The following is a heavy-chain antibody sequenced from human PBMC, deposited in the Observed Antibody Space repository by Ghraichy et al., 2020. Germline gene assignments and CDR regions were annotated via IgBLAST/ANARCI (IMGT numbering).Heavy chain of an antibody. CDR1: GGSFSVYF. V-gene: IGHV4-34*01. Sequence: SETLSLTCNVFGGSFSVYFWNWIRQPPGKGLEYIGEINHSGSTNYNPSLKSRVTISIDTSKNQFSLKLNSVTAADTAIYYCARVRDYYDSSGYNCGWYFDVCGRGTLGTV. D-gene: IGHD3-22*01. CDR2: INHSGST. CDR3: ARVRDYYDSSGYNCGWYFDV. J-gene: IGHJ2*01.